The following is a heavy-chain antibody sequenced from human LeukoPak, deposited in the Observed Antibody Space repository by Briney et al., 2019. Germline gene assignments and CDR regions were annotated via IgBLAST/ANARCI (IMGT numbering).Heavy chain of an antibody. D-gene: IGHD1-26*01. Sequence: GGSLRLSCAASGFTFRNYWMSWVRQAPGKGLEWVANINPDGSEKYSVDSVKGRFTISRDNAKNSLFLQMNGLRAEDTAEYYCARDLGPIVGATDYWGQGTLVTVSS. J-gene: IGHJ4*02. CDR2: INPDGSEK. CDR3: ARDLGPIVGATDY. CDR1: GFTFRNYW. V-gene: IGHV3-7*01.